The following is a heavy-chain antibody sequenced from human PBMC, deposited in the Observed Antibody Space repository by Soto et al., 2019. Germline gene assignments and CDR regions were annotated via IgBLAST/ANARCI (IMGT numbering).Heavy chain of an antibody. D-gene: IGHD3-9*01. Sequence: EVQLLESGGGLVQPGGSVRLSCAASGFTLSAFDMGWVRQAPGKGLEWISLTRTDGGGTYYAYYVEGRLTVSRDTSTNTLYLQMNNLRGEDTALYYFVKDRRGFEYPAFDLWGQGTMVTVSS. CDR3: VKDRRGFEYPAFDL. V-gene: IGHV3-23*01. CDR2: TRTDGGGT. J-gene: IGHJ3*01. CDR1: GFTLSAFD.